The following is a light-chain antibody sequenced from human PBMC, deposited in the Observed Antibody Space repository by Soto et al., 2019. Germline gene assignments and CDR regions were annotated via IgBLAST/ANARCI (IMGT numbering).Light chain of an antibody. CDR3: LQDYNYPWT. V-gene: IGKV1-6*01. J-gene: IGKJ1*01. CDR1: QGIRND. CDR2: AAY. Sequence: AIQMTQSPSSLSASVGDRVTITCRASQGIRNDLSWYQQKPGKAPKLLIYAAYSLQSEAPSRFSGRGSGTDFTLTISSLQPEDFATYYCLQDYNYPWTFGQGTKVDIK.